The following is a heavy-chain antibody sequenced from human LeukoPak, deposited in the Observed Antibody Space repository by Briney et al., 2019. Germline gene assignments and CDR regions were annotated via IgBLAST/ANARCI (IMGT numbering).Heavy chain of an antibody. CDR2: IIPIFGTA. Sequence: ASVKVSCKASGGTFSSYAISWVRQAPGQGLEWMGGIIPIFGTANYAQKFQGRVTITADESTSTAYMELSSLRSEDTAVYYCARDRGYGSGNLEYYFDYWGQGTLVTVSS. V-gene: IGHV1-69*01. J-gene: IGHJ4*02. CDR3: ARDRGYGSGNLEYYFDY. D-gene: IGHD3-10*01. CDR1: GGTFSSYA.